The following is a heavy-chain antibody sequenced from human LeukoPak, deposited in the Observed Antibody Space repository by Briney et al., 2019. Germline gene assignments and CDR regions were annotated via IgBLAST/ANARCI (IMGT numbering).Heavy chain of an antibody. Sequence: SETLSLTCAVSGGSISSSSYYWGWIRQPPGKGLEWIGSIYYSGSTYYNPSLKSRVTISVDTSKNQFSLKLSSVTAADTAVYYCARGVSSWPFDYFDYWGQGTLVTVSS. V-gene: IGHV4-39*01. J-gene: IGHJ4*02. CDR3: ARGVSSWPFDYFDY. CDR2: IYYSGST. CDR1: GGSISSSSYY. D-gene: IGHD6-13*01.